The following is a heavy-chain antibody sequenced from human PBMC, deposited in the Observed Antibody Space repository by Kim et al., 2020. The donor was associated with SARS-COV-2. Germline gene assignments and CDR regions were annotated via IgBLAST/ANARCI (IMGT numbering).Heavy chain of an antibody. V-gene: IGHV1-18*01. CDR2: ISAYNGNT. CDR3: ARRRYGDPYYYYGMDV. D-gene: IGHD4-17*01. CDR1: GYTFTSYG. J-gene: IGHJ6*02. Sequence: ASVKVSCKASGYTFTSYGISWVRQAPGQGLEWMGWISAYNGNTNYAQKLQGRVTMTTDTSTSTAYMELRSLRSDDTAVYYCARRRYGDPYYYYGMDVWGQGTTVTVSS.